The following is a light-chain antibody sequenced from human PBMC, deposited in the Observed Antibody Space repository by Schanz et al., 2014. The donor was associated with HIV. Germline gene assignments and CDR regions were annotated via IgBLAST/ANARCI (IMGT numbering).Light chain of an antibody. Sequence: DIQMTQPPSTLSASVGDKVVISCRASQSISTWLAWYQQKPGKAPRLLIYEASSLNIGVPSRFSGSGSGTEFTLTISSLQPEDVATYYCQKYNSAPWTFGQGTKVEIK. V-gene: IGKV1-5*03. CDR1: QSISTW. CDR2: EAS. CDR3: QKYNSAPWT. J-gene: IGKJ1*01.